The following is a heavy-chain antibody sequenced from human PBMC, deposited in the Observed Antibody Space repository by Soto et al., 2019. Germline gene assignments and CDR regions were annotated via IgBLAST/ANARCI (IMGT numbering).Heavy chain of an antibody. D-gene: IGHD3-10*01. CDR1: GDSFDTYV. J-gene: IGHJ3*02. V-gene: IGHV3-23*01. CDR2: VTGSGVTT. Sequence: GGSLRLSCVVSGDSFDTYVMNWVRQAPGKGLEWVSAVTGSGVTTWYAESFKGRFTISRDNSKNTVFLQMNSLTAEDTALYYCTKSQSGSYFAAFDIWGQGTVVT. CDR3: TKSQSGSYFAAFDI.